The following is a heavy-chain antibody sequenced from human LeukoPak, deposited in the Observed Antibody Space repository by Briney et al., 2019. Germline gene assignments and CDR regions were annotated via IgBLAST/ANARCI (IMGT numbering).Heavy chain of an antibody. V-gene: IGHV3-64*01. CDR1: GFTFSSYG. D-gene: IGHD3-3*01. J-gene: IGHJ5*02. CDR2: IRSNGGST. Sequence: PGGSLRLSCAASGFTFSSYGMHWVRQAPGKGLEYVSAIRSNGGSTYYANSVKGRFTISRDNSKNTLYLQMGSLRAEDMAVYYCAKGGYYLRSWFDPWGQGTLVTVSS. CDR3: AKGGYYLRSWFDP.